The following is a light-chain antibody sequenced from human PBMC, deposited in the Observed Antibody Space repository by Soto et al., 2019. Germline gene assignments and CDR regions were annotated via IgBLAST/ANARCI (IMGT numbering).Light chain of an antibody. CDR1: QSVSSN. J-gene: IGKJ1*01. Sequence: EIVMTQSPATLSVSPGERATLSCRASQSVSSNLAWYQQKPGQAPRLLIYGASTRATGIPARFSGSGSGTEFTLTISSQQSEDFAVYYCQQYNNWPWTFGQGTKVDIK. CDR2: GAS. CDR3: QQYNNWPWT. V-gene: IGKV3-15*01.